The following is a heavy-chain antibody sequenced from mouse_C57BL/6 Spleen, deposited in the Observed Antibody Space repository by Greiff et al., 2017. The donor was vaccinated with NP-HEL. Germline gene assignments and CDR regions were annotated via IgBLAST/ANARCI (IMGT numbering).Heavy chain of an antibody. CDR2: IYPGSGNT. V-gene: IGHV1-66*01. D-gene: IGHD3-1*01. CDR3: ARTGPAWFAY. CDR1: GYSFTSYY. Sequence: VQLQQSGPELVKPGASVKISCKASGYSFTSYYIHWVKQRPGQGLEWIGWIYPGSGNTKYNEKFKGKATLTADTSSSTAYMQLSSLTSEDSAVYYCARTGPAWFAYWGQGTLVTVSA. J-gene: IGHJ3*01.